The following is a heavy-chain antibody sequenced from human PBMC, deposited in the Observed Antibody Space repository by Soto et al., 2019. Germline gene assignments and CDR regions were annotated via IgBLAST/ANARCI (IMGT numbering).Heavy chain of an antibody. D-gene: IGHD1-26*01. J-gene: IGHJ4*02. Sequence: XESMSLSCVGSGLTFKNYGRHWVRQATGKGLEWLAVVSYDGTKTMYTDSVKGRISISRDNARNTLFLQMDSLTAEDTALYYCARELRSYSGAYSDHWGQGTPVTVSS. CDR1: GLTFKNYG. CDR2: VSYDGTKT. V-gene: IGHV3-33*05. CDR3: ARELRSYSGAYSDH.